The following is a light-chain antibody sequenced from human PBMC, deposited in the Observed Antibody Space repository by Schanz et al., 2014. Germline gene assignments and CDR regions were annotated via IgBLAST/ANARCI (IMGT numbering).Light chain of an antibody. CDR2: WAS. V-gene: IGKV4-1*01. CDR1: QSVLHSSDNKNY. J-gene: IGKJ2*01. CDR3: QQYYTTPLS. Sequence: DIVMTQFPDSLAVSLGERATINCRSSQSVLHSSDNKNYLAWYQQKPGQPPKLLIYWASTRESGVPDRFSGSGSGTGFTLAISTLQAEDAAVYYCQQYYTTPLSFGQGTKLEIK.